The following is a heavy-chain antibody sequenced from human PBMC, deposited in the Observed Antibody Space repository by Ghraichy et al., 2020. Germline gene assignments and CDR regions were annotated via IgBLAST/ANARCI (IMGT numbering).Heavy chain of an antibody. V-gene: IGHV2-70*01. CDR2: IDWDDDK. CDR3: VRSMGRAGAGMDV. CDR1: GFSLSTRPMC. D-gene: IGHD3-10*01. Sequence: FGPTLVKPTQTLTLTCTFSGFSLSTRPMCVSWIRQPPGKALEWLALIDWDDDKHYSTSLKTRLTISKDTSKNQVVLTMTNMDPVDTATYYCVRSMGRAGAGMDVWGQGTTVTVSS. J-gene: IGHJ6*02.